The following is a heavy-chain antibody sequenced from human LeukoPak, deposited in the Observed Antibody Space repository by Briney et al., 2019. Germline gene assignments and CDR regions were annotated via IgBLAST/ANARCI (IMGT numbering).Heavy chain of an antibody. Sequence: PSETLSLTCTVSGGSISSGSYYWSWIRQPAGKGLEWIGRIYTSGNTNYNPSLKSRVTMSVDTSKNQFSLRLSSVTAADTAVYYCAREDSSAFDAFDVWGQGTMVTVSS. CDR2: IYTSGNT. CDR3: AREDSSAFDAFDV. D-gene: IGHD3-22*01. CDR1: GGSISSGSYY. V-gene: IGHV4-61*02. J-gene: IGHJ3*01.